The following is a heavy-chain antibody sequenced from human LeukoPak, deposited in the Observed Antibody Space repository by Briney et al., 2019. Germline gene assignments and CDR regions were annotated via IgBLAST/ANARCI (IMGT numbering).Heavy chain of an antibody. V-gene: IGHV1-8*01. CDR3: TRTIAATRPLYP. CDR2: MDPNRGNT. J-gene: IGHJ5*02. CDR1: GYTFGSSH. D-gene: IGHD6-13*01. Sequence: ASVKVSCKTSGYTFGSSHINWVRQSNGQGLEWMGWMDPNRGNTGYAHKFQGRVTMTRNSSISTAYMELNMLRSEDPALYYATRTIAATRPLYPWGQGNQVIVSS.